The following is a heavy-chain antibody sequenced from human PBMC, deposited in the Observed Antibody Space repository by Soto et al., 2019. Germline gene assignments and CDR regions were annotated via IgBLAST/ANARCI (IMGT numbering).Heavy chain of an antibody. D-gene: IGHD6-13*01. V-gene: IGHV3-30*18. CDR3: AKDQGIAASNGLD. Sequence: QVKLVESGGGVVQPGRCLRLSCAASGFTFNNYGMHWVRQAPGKGLEWVAVISNDGSDKYYADSVKGRLTISRDNSKNTVYMQTNSLSAGDTSVYYCAKDQGIAASNGLDWGKGTMVTVSS. CDR1: GFTFNNYG. J-gene: IGHJ3*01. CDR2: ISNDGSDK.